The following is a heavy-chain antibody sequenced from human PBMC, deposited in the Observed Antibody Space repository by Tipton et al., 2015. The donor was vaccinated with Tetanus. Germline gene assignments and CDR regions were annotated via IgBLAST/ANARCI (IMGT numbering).Heavy chain of an antibody. Sequence: TLSLTCTVSGDSIDSGSYYWGWIRQPPGKGLEWIGSIYYSGTTYYNSSLKSRLTISVDTSKRQFSLKLTSVTAIDTAIYYCARQADNWFAPWGQGTLVTVSS. CDR3: ARQADNWFAP. J-gene: IGHJ5*02. V-gene: IGHV4-39*01. CDR2: IYYSGTT. CDR1: GDSIDSGSYY.